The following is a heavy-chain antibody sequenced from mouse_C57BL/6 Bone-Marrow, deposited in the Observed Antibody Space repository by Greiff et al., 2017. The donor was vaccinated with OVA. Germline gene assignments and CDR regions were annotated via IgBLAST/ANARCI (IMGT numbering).Heavy chain of an antibody. CDR1: GYTFTSYW. Sequence: VQLQQPGAELVKPGASVKLSCKASGYTFTSYWMQWVKQRPGQGLEWIGEIDPSDSYTNYNQKFKGKATLTVDTSSSTAYMQLSSLTSEDSAVYYCARRITTVVASYYFDYWGQGTTLTVSS. D-gene: IGHD1-1*01. V-gene: IGHV1-50*01. J-gene: IGHJ2*01. CDR2: IDPSDSYT. CDR3: ARRITTVVASYYFDY.